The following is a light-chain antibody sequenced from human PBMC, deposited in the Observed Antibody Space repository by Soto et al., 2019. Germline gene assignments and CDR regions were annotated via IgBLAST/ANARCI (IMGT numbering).Light chain of an antibody. J-gene: IGKJ5*01. CDR2: TTS. V-gene: IGKV1-9*01. CDR1: QGLAGY. Sequence: DIQLTQSPSFLSASVGDRVTITCRASQGLAGYLAWYQQKPGKAPNLLIYTTSTLQSGVPSRFSGSGSETEFTLTSSRLQPEDFATYYCQQVRSYPITFGQGTRLEIK. CDR3: QQVRSYPIT.